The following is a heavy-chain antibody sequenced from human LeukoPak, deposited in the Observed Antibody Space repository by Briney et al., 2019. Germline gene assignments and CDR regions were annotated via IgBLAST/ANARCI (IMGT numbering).Heavy chain of an antibody. CDR2: IWYDGSNK. Sequence: GGSLRLSCAASGFTFSSYGMHWVRQAPGKGLEWVAVIWYDGSNKYYADSVKGRFTISRDNSKNTLYLQTNSLRAEDTAVYYCAKDRRIVATIFDYWGQGTLVTVSS. D-gene: IGHD5-12*01. CDR1: GFTFSSYG. V-gene: IGHV3-33*06. CDR3: AKDRRIVATIFDY. J-gene: IGHJ4*02.